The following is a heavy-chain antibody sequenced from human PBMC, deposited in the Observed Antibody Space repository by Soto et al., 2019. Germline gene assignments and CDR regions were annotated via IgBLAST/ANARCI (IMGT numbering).Heavy chain of an antibody. CDR1: GGTFSSYT. J-gene: IGHJ6*02. V-gene: IGHV1-69*02. Sequence: QVQLVQSGAEVKKPGSSVKVSCKASGGTFSSYTISWVRQAPGQGLEWMGRIIPILGIANYAQKFQGRVTITADKSTSTPYMELSSLRSEDTAVYYCASFRGSYGMDVWGQGTTVTVSS. CDR2: IIPILGIA. D-gene: IGHD3-10*01. CDR3: ASFRGSYGMDV.